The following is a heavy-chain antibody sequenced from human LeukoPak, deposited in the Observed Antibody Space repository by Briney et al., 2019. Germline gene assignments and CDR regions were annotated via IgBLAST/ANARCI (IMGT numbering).Heavy chain of an antibody. V-gene: IGHV4-34*01. CDR1: GGSLSGYS. D-gene: IGHD3-10*01. CDR2: IDHSGST. CDR3: ARVYVTVVRGRWFDP. Sequence: ASETLCLTCAVYGGSLSGYSWTWIRQPPGKGLEWIGEIDHSGSTNYNASLTSRVIISADTSQKQFSLKLTSVTVADTAVYYCARVYVTVVRGRWFDPWGQGTLVTVSS. J-gene: IGHJ5*02.